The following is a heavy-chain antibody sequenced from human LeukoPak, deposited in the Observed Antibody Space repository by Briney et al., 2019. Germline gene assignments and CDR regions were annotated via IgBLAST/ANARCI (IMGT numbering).Heavy chain of an antibody. V-gene: IGHV3-7*01. D-gene: IGHD3-3*01. Sequence: GGSLRLSCAASGFILSGYFKSWVRQAPGKGLEWVASIKRDGSEEYYVDSVRGRLTISRDNTKSSLYLQMSSLRAEDTAVYYCATDRGWRTSGYYLYYFESWGQGTLVTVSS. CDR2: IKRDGSEE. CDR3: ATDRGWRTSGYYLYYFES. J-gene: IGHJ4*02. CDR1: GFILSGYF.